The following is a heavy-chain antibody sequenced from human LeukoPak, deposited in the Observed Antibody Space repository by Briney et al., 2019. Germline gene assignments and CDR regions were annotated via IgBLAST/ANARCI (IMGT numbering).Heavy chain of an antibody. CDR2: FDPEDGET. CDR1: GYTLTELS. J-gene: IGHJ5*02. V-gene: IGHV1-24*01. CDR3: ATAYVGYCRSTSCYRQVWFDP. Sequence: ASVKVSCKVSGYTLTELSMHWVRQAPGKGLEWMGGFDPEDGETIYAQKFQGRVTMTEDTSTDTAYMELSSLRSEDTAVYYCATAYVGYCRSTSCYRQVWFDPWGQGTLVTVSS. D-gene: IGHD2-2*01.